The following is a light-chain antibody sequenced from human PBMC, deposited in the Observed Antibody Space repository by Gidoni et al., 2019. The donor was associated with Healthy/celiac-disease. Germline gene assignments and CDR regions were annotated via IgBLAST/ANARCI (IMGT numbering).Light chain of an antibody. CDR3: LLSYSGALVV. V-gene: IGLV7-46*01. CDR2: DTS. CDR1: TGAVTSGHY. Sequence: QAVVTQEPSLTVSPGGTVTLTCASSTGAVTSGHYPYWFQQKPGQAPRTLIYDTSNQHSWTPARFSGSLLGGKAALTLSGAQPEDEAEYYCLLSYSGALVVFGGGTKLTVL. J-gene: IGLJ2*01.